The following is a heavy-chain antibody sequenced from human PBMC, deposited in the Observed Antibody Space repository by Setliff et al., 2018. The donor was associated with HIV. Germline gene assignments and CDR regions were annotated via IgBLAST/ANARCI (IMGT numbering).Heavy chain of an antibody. D-gene: IGHD3-22*01. Sequence: GASVKVSCKASGYSFSKYGISWARQAPGQGLGWMGWISGFNGNTKYGQNFQGRVTMTIDTSTSTAYMDLRSLRSDDTAVYYCAKCSEMLGTPATSSGYYCGWFDPWGQGTLVTVSS. J-gene: IGHJ5*02. V-gene: IGHV1-18*01. CDR2: ISGFNGNT. CDR1: GYSFSKYG. CDR3: AKCSEMLGTPATSSGYYCGWFDP.